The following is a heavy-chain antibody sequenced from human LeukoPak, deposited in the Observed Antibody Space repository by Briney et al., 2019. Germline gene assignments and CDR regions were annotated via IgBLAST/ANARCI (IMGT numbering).Heavy chain of an antibody. V-gene: IGHV1-69*13. CDR3: ARVDNLSSSWYSDY. D-gene: IGHD6-13*01. Sequence: SVKVSCKTSGYTFTSYYTHWMRQAPGQGLEWMGGIIPIFGTANYAQKFQGRVTITADESTSTAYMELSSLRSEDTAVYYCARVDNLSSSWYSDYWGQGTLVTVSS. J-gene: IGHJ4*02. CDR1: GYTFTSYY. CDR2: IIPIFGTA.